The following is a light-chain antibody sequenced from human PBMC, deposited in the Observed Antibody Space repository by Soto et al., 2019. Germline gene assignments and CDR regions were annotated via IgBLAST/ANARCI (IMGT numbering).Light chain of an antibody. V-gene: IGKV3-20*01. CDR2: GAS. CDR3: QQYGSSIT. J-gene: IGKJ5*01. CDR1: QSVGRN. Sequence: EILMTQSPATLSVSPWERATLSCRASQSVGRNLAWYQQKPGQAPRLLIYGASSRATGIPDRFSGSGSGTDFTLTISRLEPEDFAVYYCQQYGSSITFGQGTRLEIK.